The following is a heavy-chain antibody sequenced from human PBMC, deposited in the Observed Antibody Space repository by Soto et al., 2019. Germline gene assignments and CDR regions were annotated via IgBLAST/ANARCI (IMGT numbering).Heavy chain of an antibody. CDR1: GGSVNGYY. CDR2: INHTGGT. CDR3: ARDRILRGYYYRLDV. J-gene: IGHJ6*02. Sequence: SETLSLTCAVYGGSVNGYYWSCIRQPPGKGLEWIVEINHTGGTHYNPSLKSRVTMSVDTSKNQFSLKLSSVTAADTAVYYCARDRILRGYYYRLDVSGQGTTVTVSS. V-gene: IGHV4-34*10.